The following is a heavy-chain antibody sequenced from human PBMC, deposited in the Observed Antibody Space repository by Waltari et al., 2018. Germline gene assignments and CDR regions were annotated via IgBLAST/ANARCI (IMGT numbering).Heavy chain of an antibody. Sequence: EVQLVESGGGLVKPGGSLRLSCAASGFTFGTYTMSWVRQAPGKAPEWVSSISSAGSYKYYADSIKGRFTISRDNARNSVYLQMNSLRVDDTAVYYCARVNSGTPNWFDPWGQGTQVTVSS. J-gene: IGHJ5*02. V-gene: IGHV3-21*02. CDR3: ARVNSGTPNWFDP. D-gene: IGHD1-26*01. CDR2: ISSAGSYK. CDR1: GFTFGTYT.